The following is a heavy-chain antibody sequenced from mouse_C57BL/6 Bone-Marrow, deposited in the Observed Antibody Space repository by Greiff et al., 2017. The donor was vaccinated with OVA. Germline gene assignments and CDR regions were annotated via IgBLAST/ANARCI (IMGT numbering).Heavy chain of an antibody. Sequence: VQLQQPGAELVKPGASVKLSCKASGYTFTSYWMHWVKQRPGQGLEWIGMIHPNSGSTNYNEKFKSKATLTVDKSSSTAYMQHSSLTSEDSAVYYCARPYEYDRDYYAMDYWGQGTSVTVSS. CDR1: GYTFTSYW. J-gene: IGHJ4*01. V-gene: IGHV1-64*01. CDR3: ARPYEYDRDYYAMDY. D-gene: IGHD2-4*01. CDR2: IHPNSGST.